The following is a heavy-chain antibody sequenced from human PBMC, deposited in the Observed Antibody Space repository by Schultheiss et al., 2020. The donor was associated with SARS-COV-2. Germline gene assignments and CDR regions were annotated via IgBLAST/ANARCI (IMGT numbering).Heavy chain of an antibody. V-gene: IGHV4-59*12. CDR1: GGSISSYY. CDR3: ARGDGGIAPYYYYGMDV. CDR2: IYYSVST. Sequence: SETLSLTCTVSGGSISSYYWSWIRQPPGKGLEWIGYIYYSVSTNYNPSLKSRVTISVDTSKNQFSLKLSSVTAADTAVYYCARGDGGIAPYYYYGMDVWGQGTTVTVSS. J-gene: IGHJ6*02. D-gene: IGHD2-21*01.